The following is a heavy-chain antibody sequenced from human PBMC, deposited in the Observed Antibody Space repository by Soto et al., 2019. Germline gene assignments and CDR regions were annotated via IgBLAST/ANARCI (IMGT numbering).Heavy chain of an antibody. CDR3: ARGKIVVVPAALNWFDP. V-gene: IGHV4-34*01. Sequence: QVLLQQWGAGLLKPSETLSLTCAVYGGSFSGYYWSWIRQPPGKGLEWIGEINHSGSTNYNPSLKSRVTISVDTSKNQFSLKLSSVTAADTAVYYCARGKIVVVPAALNWFDPWGQGTLVTVSS. CDR1: GGSFSGYY. D-gene: IGHD2-2*01. J-gene: IGHJ5*02. CDR2: INHSGST.